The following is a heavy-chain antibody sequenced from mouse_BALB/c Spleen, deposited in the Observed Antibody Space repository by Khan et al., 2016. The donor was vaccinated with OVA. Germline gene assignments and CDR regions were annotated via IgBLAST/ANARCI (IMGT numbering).Heavy chain of an antibody. V-gene: IGHV3-2*02. CDR2: ISYSGCT. CDR3: ARTARIKY. Sequence: EVELVESGPGLVKPSQSLSLTCTVTGYSITSGYGWNWIRQFPGNKLEWMGYISYSGCTNHNPSLKSRISITRDTSKNQFFLQLNSVTTEDTATYYCARTARIKYWGQGTTLTVSS. J-gene: IGHJ2*01. D-gene: IGHD1-2*01. CDR1: GYSITSGYG.